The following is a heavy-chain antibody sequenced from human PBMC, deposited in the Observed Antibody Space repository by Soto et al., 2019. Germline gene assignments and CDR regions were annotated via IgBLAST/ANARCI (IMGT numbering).Heavy chain of an antibody. CDR1: GFTFSSYA. CDR2: ISGSGGST. J-gene: IGHJ4*02. D-gene: IGHD3-22*01. V-gene: IGHV3-23*01. Sequence: GSLRLSCAASGFTFSSYAMSWVRQAPGKGLEWVSAISGSGGSTYYADSVKGRFTISRDNSKNTLYLQMNSPRAEDTAVYYCAKDKIGSSGYYPDYWGQGTLVTVSS. CDR3: AKDKIGSSGYYPDY.